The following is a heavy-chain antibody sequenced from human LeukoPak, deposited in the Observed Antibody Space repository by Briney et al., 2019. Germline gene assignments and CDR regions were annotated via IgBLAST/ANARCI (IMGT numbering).Heavy chain of an antibody. V-gene: IGHV4-34*01. CDR2: INHSGST. CDR3: ARGWNVVVPAAGAYYYGMDV. CDR1: GGSFSGYY. D-gene: IGHD2-2*01. J-gene: IGHJ6*04. Sequence: SETLSLTCAVYGGSFSGYYWSWIRHPPGKGLEWIGEINHSGSTNYNPSLKSRVTISVDTSKNQSSLKLSSVTAADTAVYYCARGWNVVVPAAGAYYYGMDVWGKGTTVTVSS.